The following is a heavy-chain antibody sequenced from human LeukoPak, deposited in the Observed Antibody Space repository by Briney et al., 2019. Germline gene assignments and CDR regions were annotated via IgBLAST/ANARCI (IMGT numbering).Heavy chain of an antibody. V-gene: IGHV4-39*07. Sequence: SETLSLTCTVSGGSISSSSYYWGWIRQPPGKGLEWIGSIYYSGSTYYNPSLKSRVTISVDTSKNQFSLELSSVTAADTAVYYCARDCSGSSTGYYYYMDVWGKGTTVTVSS. D-gene: IGHD1-26*01. J-gene: IGHJ6*03. CDR2: IYYSGST. CDR1: GGSISSSSYY. CDR3: ARDCSGSSTGYYYYMDV.